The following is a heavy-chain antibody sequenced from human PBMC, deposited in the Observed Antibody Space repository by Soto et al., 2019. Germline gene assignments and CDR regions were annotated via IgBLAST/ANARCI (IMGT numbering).Heavy chain of an antibody. CDR3: AKGKAENYYYYGMDV. D-gene: IGHD6-19*01. V-gene: IGHV3-23*01. Sequence: EVQLLESGGGLVQPGGSLRLSCAASGFTFSSYAMSWVRQAPGKGLEWVSAISGSGGSTYYADSVKGRFTISRDNSKNKLYLQMNSLRAEDTAVYYCAKGKAENYYYYGMDVWGQGTTVTVSS. CDR1: GFTFSSYA. CDR2: ISGSGGST. J-gene: IGHJ6*02.